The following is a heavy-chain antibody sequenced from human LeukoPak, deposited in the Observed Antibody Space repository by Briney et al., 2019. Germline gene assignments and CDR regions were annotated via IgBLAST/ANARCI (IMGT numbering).Heavy chain of an antibody. V-gene: IGHV4-4*02. CDR1: AFTFSSYAM. CDR2: INHSGST. Sequence: GSLRLSCAASAFTFSSYAMSWVRQAPGKGLEWVGEINHSGSTNYNPSLKSRVTISVDKSKNQFSLKLSSVTAADTAVYYCARGQYSSSWSYYYYYMDVWGKGTTVTVSS. J-gene: IGHJ6*03. CDR3: ARGQYSSSWSYYYYYMDV. D-gene: IGHD6-13*01.